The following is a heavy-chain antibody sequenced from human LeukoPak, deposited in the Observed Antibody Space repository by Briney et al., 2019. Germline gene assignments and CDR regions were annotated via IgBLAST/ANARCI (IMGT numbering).Heavy chain of an antibody. D-gene: IGHD2-15*01. CDR2: ITYDGSDK. V-gene: IGHV3-30-3*01. Sequence: QSGGSLSLSCAASGFSFSTFAMDWVRQAPGKGLEWVAVITYDGSDKYYADSVKGRFSISRDNSKNTLYLQMNSLRAEDTAVYYCARDSGFLPYNWFDTWGQGTLVTVSS. CDR1: GFSFSTFA. J-gene: IGHJ5*02. CDR3: ARDSGFLPYNWFDT.